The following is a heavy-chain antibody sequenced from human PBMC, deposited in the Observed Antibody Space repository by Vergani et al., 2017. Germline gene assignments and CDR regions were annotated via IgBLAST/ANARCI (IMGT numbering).Heavy chain of an antibody. V-gene: IGHV4-4*03. J-gene: IGHJ3*02. CDR1: GDSFRSNKW. CDR2: ISHSGST. Sequence: QVQLQESGPGLVKPPGTLSLTCAVSGDSFRSNKWWTWVRQSPGKTLEWIGEISHSGSTNDNPSLKGRVTLSRDTSKNQFSLRLSSVTAADTAVYYCARDPKSYCSGGSCFSVWGAFDIWGRGTTVTVSS. CDR3: ARDPKSYCSGGSCFSVWGAFDI. D-gene: IGHD2-15*01.